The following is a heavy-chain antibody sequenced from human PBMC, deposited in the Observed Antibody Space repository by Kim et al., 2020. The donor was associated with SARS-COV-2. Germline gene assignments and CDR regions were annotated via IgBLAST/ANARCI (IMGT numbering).Heavy chain of an antibody. J-gene: IGHJ5*02. CDR1: GGSFSGYY. Sequence: SETLSLTCAVYGGSFSGYYWSWIRQPPGKGLEWIGEINHSGSTNYNPSLKSRVTISVDTSKNQFSLKLSSVTAADTAVYYCARWEEVVVPAATREFDPWGQGTLVTVSS. D-gene: IGHD2-2*01. V-gene: IGHV4-34*01. CDR2: INHSGST. CDR3: ARWEEVVVPAATREFDP.